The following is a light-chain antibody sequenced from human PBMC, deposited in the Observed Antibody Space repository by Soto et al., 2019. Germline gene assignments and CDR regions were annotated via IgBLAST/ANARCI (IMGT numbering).Light chain of an antibody. V-gene: IGKV1-5*01. CDR3: QQYNSYPWT. J-gene: IGKJ1*01. CDR2: DAS. Sequence: DIQMTQSPSTLSASVGDRVTITCRASQSISTWLAWYQQKPGKAPKILIYDASSLESGVPSRFSGSGSGKEFTLTISSLQPDDFATYYCQQYNSYPWTFGQGTKVDIK. CDR1: QSISTW.